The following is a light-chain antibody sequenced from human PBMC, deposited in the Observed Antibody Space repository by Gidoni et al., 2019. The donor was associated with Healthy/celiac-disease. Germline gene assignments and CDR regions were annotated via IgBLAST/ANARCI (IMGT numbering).Light chain of an antibody. Sequence: QSALTQPPSASGTPGQSVSISVTGTSSDVGGYNSVSWYQQPAGKAPKLMIYGVSKRPSGLPDRFSVSKSGNTASLTGAGLQAEDEADYYCSSYAGSNNHVVFGGGTKRTVL. CDR2: GVS. CDR3: SSYAGSNNHVV. CDR1: SSDVGGYNS. V-gene: IGLV2-8*01. J-gene: IGLJ2*01.